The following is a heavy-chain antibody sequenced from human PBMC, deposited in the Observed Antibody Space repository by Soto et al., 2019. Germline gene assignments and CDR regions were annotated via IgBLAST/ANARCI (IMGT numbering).Heavy chain of an antibody. J-gene: IGHJ5*02. Sequence: QVQLQESGPGLVKPSETLSLTCTVSGGSISSYYWSWIRQPPGKGLEWIGYIYYSGSTNYNPSLKSRVTISVDTSKNQFSLKLSSVTAADTAVYYCARALTGTTLGLFGIRAQAYNWFDPWGQGTLVTVSS. CDR2: IYYSGST. D-gene: IGHD1-20*01. V-gene: IGHV4-59*01. CDR3: ARALTGTTLGLFGIRAQAYNWFDP. CDR1: GGSISSYY.